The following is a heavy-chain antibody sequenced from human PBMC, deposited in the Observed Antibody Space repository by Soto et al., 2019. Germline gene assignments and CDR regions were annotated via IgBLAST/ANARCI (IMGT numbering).Heavy chain of an antibody. Sequence: SETLSLTCTVSGGSISSGDYYWSWIRQPPGKGLEWIGYIYYSGSTYYNPSLKSRVTISVDTSKNQFSLKLSSVTAADTAVYYCARVVLGRYDFWSGYPDYWGQGTLVTVS. D-gene: IGHD3-3*01. CDR2: IYYSGST. V-gene: IGHV4-30-4*01. CDR3: ARVVLGRYDFWSGYPDY. CDR1: GGSISSGDYY. J-gene: IGHJ4*02.